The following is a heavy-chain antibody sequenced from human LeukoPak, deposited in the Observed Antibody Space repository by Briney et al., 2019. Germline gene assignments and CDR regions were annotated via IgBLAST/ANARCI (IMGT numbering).Heavy chain of an antibody. CDR1: GGTFSSYA. J-gene: IGHJ4*02. CDR2: IIPILGIA. Sequence: SVKVSCKASGGTFSSYAISWVRQAPGQGLEWMGRIIPILGIANYAQKFQGRVTITADKSTSTAYMELSSLRSEDTAVYYCARETTVYYFDHWGQGTLVTVSS. CDR3: ARETTVYYFDH. V-gene: IGHV1-69*04. D-gene: IGHD4-17*01.